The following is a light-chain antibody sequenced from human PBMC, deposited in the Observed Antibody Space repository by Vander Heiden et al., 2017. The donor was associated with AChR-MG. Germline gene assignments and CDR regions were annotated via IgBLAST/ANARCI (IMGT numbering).Light chain of an antibody. J-gene: IGKJ4*01. Sequence: DIQMTQSPSSLSASAGDRVTISCRASQFISTYLNWYQQKPGKAPKLLIYAVSYLQSGVPSRFSGSGSGTDFTLTISRLQPEDFATYFCQQRDSTPLTFGGRTKVE. CDR2: AVS. CDR1: QFISTY. CDR3: QQRDSTPLT. V-gene: IGKV1-39*01.